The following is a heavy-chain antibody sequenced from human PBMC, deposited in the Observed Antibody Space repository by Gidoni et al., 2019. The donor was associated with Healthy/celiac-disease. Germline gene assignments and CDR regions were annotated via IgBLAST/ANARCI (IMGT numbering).Heavy chain of an antibody. Sequence: QVQLVESGGGVVQPGRSLRLYCAASGFTFRSYGMNWVRQAPGTVLEWVAVISYDGSNKYYADSLEGRFTISRDNSKNTLYLQMNSLRSEDTAVYYCAKGIAAANGRGGNPSEIYWGQGTLVTVSS. CDR2: ISYDGSNK. J-gene: IGHJ4*02. V-gene: IGHV3-30*18. CDR1: GFTFRSYG. CDR3: AKGIAAANGRGGNPSEIY. D-gene: IGHD6-13*01.